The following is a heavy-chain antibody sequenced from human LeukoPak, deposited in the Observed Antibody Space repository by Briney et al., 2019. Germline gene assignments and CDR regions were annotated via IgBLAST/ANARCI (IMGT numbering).Heavy chain of an antibody. J-gene: IGHJ5*02. CDR2: VYYTGTT. V-gene: IGHV4-31*03. Sequence: SQTLSLTCSVSGGSINRGGYYWSWVRQHPGQGLEWIGYVYYTGTTNYNPSLKGRVTMSVDTSKNQFYLKLTSVTVADTAVYCARVPTPYDTSAQVDPWGQGTLVTVSS. D-gene: IGHD3-22*01. CDR1: GGSINRGGYY. CDR3: ARVPTPYDTSAQVDP.